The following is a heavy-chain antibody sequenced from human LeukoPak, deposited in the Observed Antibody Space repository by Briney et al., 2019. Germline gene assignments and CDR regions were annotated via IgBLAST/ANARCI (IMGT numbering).Heavy chain of an antibody. Sequence: GSLRLSCAASGFTFSSYSMNWVRQPPGKGLEWIGEINHRGSTNYNPSLKSRVTISVDTSKNQFSLKLSSVTAADTAVYYCARVYYYDSSGYYANYYYYYMDVWGKGTTVTVSS. CDR3: ARVYYYDSSGYYANYYYYYMDV. CDR1: GFTFSSYS. J-gene: IGHJ6*03. D-gene: IGHD3-22*01. V-gene: IGHV4-34*01. CDR2: INHRGST.